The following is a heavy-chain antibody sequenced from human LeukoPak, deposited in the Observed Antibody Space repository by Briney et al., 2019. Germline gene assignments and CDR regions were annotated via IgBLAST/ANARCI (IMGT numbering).Heavy chain of an antibody. CDR2: IYYSGST. Sequence: PSETLSLTCTVPGGSISSYYWSWLRQPPGKGLEWIGYIYYSGSTNYNPSLKSRVTISVDTSKNHFSLNLSSVTAADTAVYYCASHVVTTWGDYFDYWGQGTLVAVSS. D-gene: IGHD4-23*01. CDR3: ASHVVTTWGDYFDY. V-gene: IGHV4-59*08. J-gene: IGHJ4*02. CDR1: GGSISSYY.